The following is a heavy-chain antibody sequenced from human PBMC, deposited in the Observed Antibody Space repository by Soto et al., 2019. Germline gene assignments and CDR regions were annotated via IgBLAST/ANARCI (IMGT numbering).Heavy chain of an antibody. CDR3: TRGIKDGLDP. CDR2: VSKDVNSK. J-gene: IGHJ5*02. CDR1: GFTFSNFD. V-gene: IGHV3-30-3*01. Sequence: QLVESGGGVVQPGRSLRLSCAASGFTFSNFDMHWVRQAPGKGLEWVAVVSKDVNSKYYVGSVQGRFTISRDNSKNTLYLQMNSLRAEDTAMYYCTRGIKDGLDPWGQGTLVTVSS.